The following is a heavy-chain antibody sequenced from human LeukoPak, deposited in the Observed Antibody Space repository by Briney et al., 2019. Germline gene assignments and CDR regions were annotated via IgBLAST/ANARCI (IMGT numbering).Heavy chain of an antibody. CDR1: VGSISSGNYY. V-gene: IGHV4-61*09. D-gene: IGHD6-13*01. CDR2: IYMSGST. CDR3: ARDWGVAAATPYYFDH. Sequence: SETLSLTCTVSVGSISSGNYYYSWIRQSAGKGMEWIGNIYMSGSTRYNPSLMSRVAMSVDTSKNQFSLKISSATAADTAVYYCARDWGVAAATPYYFDHWGQGILVTVSS. J-gene: IGHJ4*02.